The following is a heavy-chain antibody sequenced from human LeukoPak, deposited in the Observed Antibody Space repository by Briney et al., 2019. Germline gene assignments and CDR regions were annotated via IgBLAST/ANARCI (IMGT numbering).Heavy chain of an antibody. CDR3: AAGPRKVAAEKQSIDY. V-gene: IGHV1-18*01. CDR2: ISAYNGNT. J-gene: IGHJ4*02. CDR1: GYTFTIYG. Sequence: GASLKVSCTASGYTFTIYGISWVRQAPGQGLEWMGWISAYNGNTNYAQKLQGRVTMTTDTSTSTAYMELRSLRSDDTAVYYCAAGPRKVAAEKQSIDYWGQGTLVTVSS. D-gene: IGHD2-15*01.